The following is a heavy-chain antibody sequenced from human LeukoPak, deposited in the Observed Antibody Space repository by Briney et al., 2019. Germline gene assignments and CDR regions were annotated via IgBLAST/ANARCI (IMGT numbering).Heavy chain of an antibody. CDR1: GFNFSIYS. J-gene: IGHJ4*02. Sequence: PGGSLRLSCAASGFNFSIYSMNWVRQAPGKGLYYVDSVKGRFTISIDNAKNSLYLQMNSLRAEDTAVYYCAKDFWGLFDYWGQGTLVTVSS. CDR3: AKDFWGLFDY. V-gene: IGHV3-48*01. D-gene: IGHD7-27*01.